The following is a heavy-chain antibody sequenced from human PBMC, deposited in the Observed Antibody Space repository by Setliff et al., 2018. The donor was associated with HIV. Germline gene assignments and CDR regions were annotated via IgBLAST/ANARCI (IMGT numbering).Heavy chain of an antibody. CDR3: ARTGILRMDV. D-gene: IGHD1-1*01. V-gene: IGHV4-34*01. CDR1: GGSFSDHY. J-gene: IGHJ6*03. Sequence: PSETLSLTCAVYGGSFSDHYWSWIRQPPGKGLEWIGEINHSGSTNYNPSLKSRVTISVDTSKNQFSLKLSSVTAADTAVYYCARTGILRMDVWGKGTTVTVS. CDR2: INHSGST.